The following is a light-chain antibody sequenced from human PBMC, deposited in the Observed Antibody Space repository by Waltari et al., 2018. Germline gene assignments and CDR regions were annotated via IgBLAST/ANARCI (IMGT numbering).Light chain of an antibody. J-gene: IGLJ1*01. Sequence: SYVVTQPPSVSVAPGETATITCGGDNIGTYSVHWYQQKAGQAPVLVIFYDRDRPSVIPDGFSGSNSGNTATLTISRVEAGDEARYYCHVWHPHVDPGVFGTGTEVTVL. CDR2: YDR. V-gene: IGLV3-21*04. CDR1: NIGTYS. CDR3: HVWHPHVDPGV.